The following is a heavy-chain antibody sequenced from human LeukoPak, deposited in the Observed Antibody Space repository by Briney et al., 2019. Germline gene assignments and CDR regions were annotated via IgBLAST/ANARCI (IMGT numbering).Heavy chain of an antibody. CDR2: MNSNSGNT. D-gene: IGHD6-13*01. CDR3: ARVPIAAAGTPLDY. CDR1: GYTFPSYD. V-gene: IGHV1-8*01. J-gene: IGHJ4*02. Sequence: ASVKVSCKASGYTFPSYDINWVRQATGQGLEGMGWMNSNSGNTGYAQKFQGRVTMTRNTSISTAYMELSSLRSEDTAVYYCARVPIAAAGTPLDYWGQGTLVTVSS.